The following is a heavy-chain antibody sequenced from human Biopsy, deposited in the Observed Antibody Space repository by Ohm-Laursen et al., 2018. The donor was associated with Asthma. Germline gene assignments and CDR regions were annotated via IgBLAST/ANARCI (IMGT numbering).Heavy chain of an antibody. Sequence: SLRLSCTASGFTFSSYAMSWVRQAPGKGLEWVSAISGSGGSTYYADSVKGRFTISRDNSKNTLYLQMNSLRAEDTAVYYCAEDRDYDILTGPPGFDYWGQGTLVTVSS. CDR3: AEDRDYDILTGPPGFDY. CDR2: ISGSGGST. D-gene: IGHD3-9*01. CDR1: GFTFSSYA. V-gene: IGHV3-23*01. J-gene: IGHJ4*02.